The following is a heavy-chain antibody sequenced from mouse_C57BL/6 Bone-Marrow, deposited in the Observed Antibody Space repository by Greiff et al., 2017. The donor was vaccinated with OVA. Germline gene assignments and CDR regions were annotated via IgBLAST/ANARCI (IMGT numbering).Heavy chain of an antibody. J-gene: IGHJ3*01. V-gene: IGHV1-5*01. CDR2: IYPGNSDT. Sequence: VQLQQSGTVLARPGASVKMSCKTSGYTFTSYWMHWVKQRPGQGLEWIGAIYPGNSDTSYNQKFKGKAKLTADKSSSTAYMQLSSLTSEDSAVYYCARPTAQAPFAYWGQGTLVTVSA. D-gene: IGHD3-2*02. CDR3: ARPTAQAPFAY. CDR1: GYTFTSYW.